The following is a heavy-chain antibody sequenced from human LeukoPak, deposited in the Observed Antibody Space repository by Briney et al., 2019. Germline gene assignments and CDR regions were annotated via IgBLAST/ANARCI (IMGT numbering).Heavy chain of an antibody. CDR2: INHSGST. CDR3: ARGPAGIIDY. V-gene: IGHV4-34*01. D-gene: IGHD1-1*01. CDR1: GGSFRGYY. Sequence: SQTLSLTCAVYGGSFRGYYWSWIRHPPRKGLEWIGEINHSGSTNYNPSLKSRVTISVDTSKNQFSLKLSSVTAADTAVYYCARGPAGIIDYWGQGTLVTVSS. J-gene: IGHJ4*02.